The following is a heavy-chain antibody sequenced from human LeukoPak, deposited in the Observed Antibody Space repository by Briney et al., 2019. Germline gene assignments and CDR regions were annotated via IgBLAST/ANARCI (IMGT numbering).Heavy chain of an antibody. CDR3: ARLGPRDIVVVPAAIFPNYYYYYGMDV. Sequence: ASVKVSCKASGYTFTSYGISWVRHAPGQGLEWMGWISAYNGNTNYAQKLQGRVTMTTDTSTSTAYMELRSLRSDDTAVYYCARLGPRDIVVVPAAIFPNYYYYYGMDVWGQGTTVTVSS. CDR1: GYTFTSYG. CDR2: ISAYNGNT. D-gene: IGHD2-2*01. J-gene: IGHJ6*02. V-gene: IGHV1-18*01.